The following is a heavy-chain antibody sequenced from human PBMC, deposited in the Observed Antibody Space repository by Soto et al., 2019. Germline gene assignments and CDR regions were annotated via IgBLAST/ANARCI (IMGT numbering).Heavy chain of an antibody. J-gene: IGHJ5*02. CDR3: ARGRLWFGELLNWFDP. D-gene: IGHD3-10*01. Sequence: SETLSLTCTVSGGSISSGGYYWSWIRQHPGKGLEWIGYIYYSGSTYYNPSLKSRVTISVDTSKNQFSLKLSSVTAADTAVYYCARGRLWFGELLNWFDPWGQGTLVTVSS. CDR1: GGSISSGGYY. V-gene: IGHV4-31*03. CDR2: IYYSGST.